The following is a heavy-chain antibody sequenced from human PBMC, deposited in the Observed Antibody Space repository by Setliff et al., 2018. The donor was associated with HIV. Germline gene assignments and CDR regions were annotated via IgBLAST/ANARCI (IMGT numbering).Heavy chain of an antibody. V-gene: IGHV3-66*01. J-gene: IGHJ4*02. Sequence: GGSLRLSCAASGFTVSSYYMAWVRQAPGKGLEWVSTIYSDGSTYHADSVEGRFTISRDNAKNTVHLQMNSLRVEDTAVYYCARPHYYDSSGHYSPLGYWGQGTLVTVSS. CDR2: IYSDGST. CDR1: GFTVSSYY. D-gene: IGHD3-22*01. CDR3: ARPHYYDSSGHYSPLGY.